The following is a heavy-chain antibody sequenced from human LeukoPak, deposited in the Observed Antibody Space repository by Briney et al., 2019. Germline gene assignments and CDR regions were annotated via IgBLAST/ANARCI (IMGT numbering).Heavy chain of an antibody. D-gene: IGHD4-17*01. Sequence: PGGSLRLSCAASGFTVSSNYMSWVRQAPGKGLGWVSVIYSGGSTYYADSVKGRFTISRDNSKNTLYLQMNSLRAEDTAVYYCARNLLPRARTPTASDYWGQGTLVTVSS. CDR2: IYSGGST. V-gene: IGHV3-53*01. CDR1: GFTVSSNY. CDR3: ARNLLPRARTPTASDY. J-gene: IGHJ4*02.